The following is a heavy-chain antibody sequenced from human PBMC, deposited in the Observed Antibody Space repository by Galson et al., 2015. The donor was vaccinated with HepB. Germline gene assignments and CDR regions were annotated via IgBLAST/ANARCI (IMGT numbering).Heavy chain of an antibody. J-gene: IGHJ4*02. CDR2: LYPGDSTT. CDR1: GYSFSPYW. CDR3: ATYNYGYSYFLHY. V-gene: IGHV5-51*01. Sequence: QSGAEVKKAGESLKISCKASGYSFSPYWIGWVRQMPGKGLEWMASLYPGDSTTIYSPSFQGQITISADSSSSTASLQWSSLKASDTAIYYCATYNYGYSYFLHYWGQGARVTVSS. D-gene: IGHD5-18*01.